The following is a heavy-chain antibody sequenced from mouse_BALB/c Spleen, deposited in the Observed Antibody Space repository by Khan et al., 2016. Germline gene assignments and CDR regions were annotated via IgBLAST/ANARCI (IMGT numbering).Heavy chain of an antibody. D-gene: IGHD4-1*01. J-gene: IGHJ2*01. Sequence: QLQESGPDLVKPSQSLSLTCTVTGYSITSGYSWHWIRQFPGNKLEWMGYIHYSGSTNYNPSLKSRISITRDTSKNQFFLQLISVTTEDTATYYWAGAPGIFDYWGQGTTLTVSS. V-gene: IGHV3-1*02. CDR3: AGAPGIFDY. CDR1: GYSITSGYS. CDR2: IHYSGST.